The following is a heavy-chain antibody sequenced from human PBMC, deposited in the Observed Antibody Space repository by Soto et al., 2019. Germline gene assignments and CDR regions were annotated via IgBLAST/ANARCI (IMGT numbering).Heavy chain of an antibody. D-gene: IGHD1-1*01. CDR1: GYTFTSYA. V-gene: IGHV1-3*01. CDR2: INAGNGNT. Sequence: ASVKVSCKASGYTFTSYAIHWVRQAPGQRLEWMGWINAGNGNTKYSQKFQGRVTITRDTSASTAYMELSSLRSEDTAVYYCARFFGTTSYYYGMDVWGQGTTVTVSS. J-gene: IGHJ6*02. CDR3: ARFFGTTSYYYGMDV.